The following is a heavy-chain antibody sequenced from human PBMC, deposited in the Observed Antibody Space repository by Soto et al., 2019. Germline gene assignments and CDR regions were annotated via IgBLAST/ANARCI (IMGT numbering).Heavy chain of an antibody. J-gene: IGHJ2*01. V-gene: IGHV1-69*08. D-gene: IGHD4-17*01. Sequence: SVKVSCKASGGTFSSHTFSWVRQAPGQGLEWMGRIIPALGTATYAQKFQGRVTITADESATTVYMELNSLRSEDTAVYYCARPDFGDYWYFDLWGRGTLVTVS. CDR1: GGTFSSHT. CDR3: ARPDFGDYWYFDL. CDR2: IIPALGTA.